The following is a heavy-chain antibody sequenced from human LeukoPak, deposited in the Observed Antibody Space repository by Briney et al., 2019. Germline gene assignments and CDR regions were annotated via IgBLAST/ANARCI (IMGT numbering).Heavy chain of an antibody. V-gene: IGHV3-7*01. J-gene: IGHJ4*02. D-gene: IGHD2-2*01. CDR3: ARDVHYCSSTSCSLFDY. CDR1: GFTFSSYW. CDR2: IKQDGSEK. Sequence: GSLRLSCAASGFTFSSYWMSWVRQAPGKGLEWVANIKQDGSEKYYVDSVKGRFTISRDNAKNSLYLQMNSLRAEDTAVYYCARDVHYCSSTSCSLFDYWGQGTLVTVSS.